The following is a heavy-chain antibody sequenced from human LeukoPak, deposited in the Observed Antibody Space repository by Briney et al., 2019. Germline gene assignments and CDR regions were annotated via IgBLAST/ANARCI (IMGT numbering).Heavy chain of an antibody. J-gene: IGHJ4*02. CDR3: ARVLVGATWEYYFDY. CDR2: IYYSGGT. Sequence: KTGGSLRLSCAASGFIFRNYGMNWVRQAPGKGLEWIGSIYYSGGTYYNPSLKSRVTISVDTSKNQFSLKLSSVTAADTAVYYCARVLVGATWEYYFDYWGQGTLVTVSS. CDR1: GFIFRNYG. D-gene: IGHD1-26*01. V-gene: IGHV4-39*07.